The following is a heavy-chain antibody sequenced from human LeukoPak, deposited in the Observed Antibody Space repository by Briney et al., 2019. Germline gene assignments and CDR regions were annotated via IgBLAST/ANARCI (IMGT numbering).Heavy chain of an antibody. CDR2: ISSSSSTI. V-gene: IGHV3-48*01. D-gene: IGHD5-18*01. CDR3: ARDLYSYGRFDY. CDR1: GFTFSSYA. J-gene: IGHJ4*02. Sequence: PGGSLRLSCAASGFTFSSYAMSWVRQAPGKGLEWASYISSSSSTIYYADSVKGRFTISRDNAKNSLYLQMNSLRAEDTAVYYCARDLYSYGRFDYWGQGTLVTISS.